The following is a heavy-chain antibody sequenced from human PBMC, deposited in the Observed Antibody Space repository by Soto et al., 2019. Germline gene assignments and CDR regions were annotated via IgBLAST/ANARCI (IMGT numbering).Heavy chain of an antibody. CDR1: GYTFNRYG. CDR2: TSADNGDT. Sequence: GASVKVSCKASGYTFNRYGFSWVRQAPGQGLEWMAWTSADNGDTNYAPQLQGRVTLTTDTSTGTAYMELRSLRSDDTAVYYCATPTPLRGAMITNINFDFWGQGTPVTVSS. J-gene: IGHJ4*02. V-gene: IGHV1-18*04. D-gene: IGHD3-10*01. CDR3: ATPTPLRGAMITNINFDF.